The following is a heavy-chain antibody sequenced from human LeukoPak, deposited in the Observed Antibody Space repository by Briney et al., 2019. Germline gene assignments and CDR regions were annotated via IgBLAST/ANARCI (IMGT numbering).Heavy chain of an antibody. D-gene: IGHD3-9*01. V-gene: IGHV4-4*07. CDR2: IYTSRST. Sequence: PSETLSLTCTVSGGSISSYYWSWIRQPAEKGLEWIGRIYTSRSTNYNPSLKSRVTMSVDTSKNQFSLKLSSVTAADTAVYYCARNGGRYFDWLPLYWGQGTLVTVSS. CDR3: ARNGGRYFDWLPLY. J-gene: IGHJ4*02. CDR1: GGSISSYY.